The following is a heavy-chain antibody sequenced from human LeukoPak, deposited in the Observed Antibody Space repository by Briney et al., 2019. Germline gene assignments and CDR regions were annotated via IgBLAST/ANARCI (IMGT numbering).Heavy chain of an antibody. V-gene: IGHV4-59*01. D-gene: IGHD1-14*01. CDR1: GGSISSYY. J-gene: IGHJ6*03. CDR3: ATGIGNNRYYYYMDV. Sequence: SETLSLTCTVSGGSISSYYWSWIRQPPGKGLEWIGYVYYSGSTNYNPSLESRVTISVDTSKNNFSLKLSSVTAADTAVYYCATGIGNNRYYYYMDVWGKGTTVTVSS. CDR2: VYYSGST.